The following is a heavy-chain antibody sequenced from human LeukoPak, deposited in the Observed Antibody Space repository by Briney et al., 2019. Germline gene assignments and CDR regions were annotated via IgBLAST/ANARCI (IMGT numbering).Heavy chain of an antibody. Sequence: GGSLRLSCAASGFTFSSYSMNWVRQAPGKGLEWASSISSSSSYIYYADSVKGRFTISRDNAKNSLYLQMNSLRAEDTAVYYCARDPGLYYFDYWGQGTLVTVSS. CDR3: ARDPGLYYFDY. J-gene: IGHJ4*02. CDR1: GFTFSSYS. CDR2: ISSSSSYI. V-gene: IGHV3-21*01.